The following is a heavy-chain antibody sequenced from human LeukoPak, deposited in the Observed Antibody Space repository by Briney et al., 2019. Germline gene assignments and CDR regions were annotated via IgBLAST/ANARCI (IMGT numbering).Heavy chain of an antibody. CDR2: IYYSGNT. J-gene: IGHJ4*02. CDR1: ADSISRSSYF. V-gene: IGHV4-39*01. Sequence: SETLSLTCSVSADSISRSSYFWGWIRQPPGKGLEWIANIYYSGNTFYNPSLKSRVTISLDRSKHQFSLELRSVTAADMAVYYCAAGIEVAGAPFDYWGQGTLVTVSS. CDR3: AAGIEVAGAPFDY. D-gene: IGHD6-19*01.